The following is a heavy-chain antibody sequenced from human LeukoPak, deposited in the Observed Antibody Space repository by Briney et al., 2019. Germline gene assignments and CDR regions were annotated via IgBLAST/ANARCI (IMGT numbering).Heavy chain of an antibody. V-gene: IGHV3-23*01. J-gene: IGHJ3*02. Sequence: GGSLSLSGAAPGFTFSSYALSWVRQPQGKGRGWVSAISGSGGSTYYADSVKGRFTISRDNSKNTLYLQMNSLRAEDTAVYYCARGPGTDIVVVVAATGDDAFDIWGQGTMVTVSS. D-gene: IGHD2-15*01. CDR3: ARGPGTDIVVVVAATGDDAFDI. CDR2: ISGSGGST. CDR1: GFTFSSYA.